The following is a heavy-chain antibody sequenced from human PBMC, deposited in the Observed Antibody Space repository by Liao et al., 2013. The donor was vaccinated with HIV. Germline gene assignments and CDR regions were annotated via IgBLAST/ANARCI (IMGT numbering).Heavy chain of an antibody. J-gene: IGHJ3*02. D-gene: IGHD3-16*01. CDR2: ISHTGST. Sequence: QVLLQQWGAGLLKPSETLSLTCAVYGGSFSDYYWTWIRQPPGKGLEWIGYISHTGSTSYNPSLKSRVTISVDRSNNQFSLRLSSVTAADTAVYYCATFETYYDYARGRLLYIWGQGTSGHRLF. V-gene: IGHV4-34*02. CDR3: ATFETYYDYARGRLLYI. CDR1: GGSFSDYY.